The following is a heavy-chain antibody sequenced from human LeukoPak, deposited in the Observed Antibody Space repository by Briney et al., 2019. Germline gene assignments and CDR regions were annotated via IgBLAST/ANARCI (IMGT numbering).Heavy chain of an antibody. J-gene: IGHJ4*02. CDR2: VHTSGST. D-gene: IGHD1-14*01. Sequence: PSETLSLTCTVSGGSIRGDYWSWIRQPAGRGLEWIGRVHTSGSTNYNPSLKSRVTLSQGTSKNQFYLRLTSVTAADTAVYYCARDGGTNRNFDYWGQGMLVTVSS. CDR1: GGSIRGDY. V-gene: IGHV4-4*07. CDR3: ARDGGTNRNFDY.